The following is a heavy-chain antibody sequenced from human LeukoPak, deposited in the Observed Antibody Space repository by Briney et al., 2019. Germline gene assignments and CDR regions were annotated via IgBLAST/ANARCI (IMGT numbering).Heavy chain of an antibody. CDR2: SYSDSNT. CDR1: GFTVSNNY. CDR3: AISESDY. D-gene: IGHD2/OR15-2a*01. J-gene: IGHJ4*02. Sequence: GGSLRLSCAASGFTVSNNYMSWVRQAPGKGLEWVSISYSDSNTNYADSVKGRFTISRDTSQNTLSLQMNSLRAEDTAVYYCAISESDYWGQGILVTVSS. V-gene: IGHV3-53*01.